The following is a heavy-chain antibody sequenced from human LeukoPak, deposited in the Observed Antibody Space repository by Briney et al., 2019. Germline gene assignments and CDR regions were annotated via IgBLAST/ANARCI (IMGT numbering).Heavy chain of an antibody. CDR3: ARVLSRGYSGYDLWNYYYYYMDV. V-gene: IGHV3-53*01. CDR1: GFTVSSNY. Sequence: GGSLRLSCAASGFTVSSNYMSWVRQAPGKGLEWVSVIYSGGSTYYADSVKGRFTISRDNSKNTLYLQMNSLRAEDTAVYYCARVLSRGYSGYDLWNYYYYYMDVWDKGTTVTVSS. CDR2: IYSGGST. J-gene: IGHJ6*03. D-gene: IGHD5-12*01.